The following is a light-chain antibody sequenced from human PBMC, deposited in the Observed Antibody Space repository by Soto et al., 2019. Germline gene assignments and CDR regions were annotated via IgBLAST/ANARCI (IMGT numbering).Light chain of an antibody. CDR3: QQRKNWPPIT. J-gene: IGKJ5*01. Sequence: EIELTQSPATLSLSPGETATLSCRASQNVDKFLAWYQQRPGQPPRLLIFDSSNRATGVPVRFSGSGSGTVFPLTIGSLEPEDSAVYYCQQRKNWPPITIGPGTRLEIK. V-gene: IGKV3-11*01. CDR2: DSS. CDR1: QNVDKF.